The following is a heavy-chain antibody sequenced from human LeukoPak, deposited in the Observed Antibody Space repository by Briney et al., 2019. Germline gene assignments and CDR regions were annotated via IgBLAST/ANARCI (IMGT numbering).Heavy chain of an antibody. J-gene: IGHJ4*02. CDR2: ISAYNGNT. CDR1: GYTFTSYG. Sequence: GASVKVSCKASGYTFTSYGISWVRQAPGQGLEWMGWISAYNGNTNYAQKLQGRVTMTTDTSTSTAYMELRSLRSDDTAMYYCARDLYSGYELLWDYWGQGTLVTVSS. V-gene: IGHV1-18*04. CDR3: ARDLYSGYELLWDY. D-gene: IGHD5-12*01.